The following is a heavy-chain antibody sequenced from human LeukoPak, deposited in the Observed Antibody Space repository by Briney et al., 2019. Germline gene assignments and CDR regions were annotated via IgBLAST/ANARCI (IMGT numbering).Heavy chain of an antibody. V-gene: IGHV3-74*01. D-gene: IGHD4-23*01. Sequence: GGSLRLSCAASGFTFSSHWMHWVRQAPGKGLVWVSRINSDGSSISYANSVKGRFTISRDNSKNTLYLQVNSLRVEDTAVYYCTKDYGGDPFDYWGQGTLVTVSS. J-gene: IGHJ4*02. CDR2: INSDGSSI. CDR3: TKDYGGDPFDY. CDR1: GFTFSSHW.